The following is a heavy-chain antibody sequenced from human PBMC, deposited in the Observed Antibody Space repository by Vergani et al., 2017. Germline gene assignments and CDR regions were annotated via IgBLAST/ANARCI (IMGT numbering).Heavy chain of an antibody. D-gene: IGHD1-7*01. Sequence: QVQLEQSGAEVKKPGSSVTVSCRASGGTFSSYAISWVRQAPGQGLEWMGRIIPIFGTANYAQKFQGRVTITADESTSTAYMELSSLRSEDTAVYYCARCVAELRGEYYYYYMDVWGKGTTVTVSS. CDR2: IIPIFGTA. J-gene: IGHJ6*03. CDR1: GGTFSSYA. V-gene: IGHV1-69*15. CDR3: ARCVAELRGEYYYYYMDV.